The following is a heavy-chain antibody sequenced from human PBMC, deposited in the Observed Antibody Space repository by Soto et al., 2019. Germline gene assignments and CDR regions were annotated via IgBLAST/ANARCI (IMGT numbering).Heavy chain of an antibody. J-gene: IGHJ4*02. CDR1: GGSISSGGYY. CDR2: IYYSGST. V-gene: IGHV4-31*03. CDR3: ARGSVGPIPFDS. D-gene: IGHD1-26*01. Sequence: QVQLQESGPGLVKPSQTLSLTCTVSGGSISSGGYYWSWIRQHPGKGLGWIGYIYYSGSTYYNPSLKSRVTISVDTSKNHFSLKLSSVTAADTAVYYCARGSVGPIPFDSWGQGTLVTVSS.